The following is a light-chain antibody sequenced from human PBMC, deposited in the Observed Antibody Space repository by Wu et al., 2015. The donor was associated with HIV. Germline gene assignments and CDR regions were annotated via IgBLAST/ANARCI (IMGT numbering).Light chain of an antibody. J-gene: IGKJ3*01. V-gene: IGKV1-39*01. CDR2: AAS. CDR3: QQSYSVPSLS. Sequence: DIQMTQSPSSLSASVGDKVTITCRASQDISNYLNWYQQTPGKAPKLLIYAASTLQSGVPSRFSGSGSGTHFTLTITNLQPEDFAMYYCQQSYSVPSLSFGPGTKWISN. CDR1: QDISNY.